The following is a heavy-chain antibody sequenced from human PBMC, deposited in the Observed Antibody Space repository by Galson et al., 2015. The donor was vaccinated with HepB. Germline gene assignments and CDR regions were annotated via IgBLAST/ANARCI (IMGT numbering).Heavy chain of an antibody. J-gene: IGHJ3*01. CDR2: IWYDGINK. Sequence: SLRLSCAASGFTFTTYAMHWVRQAPGKGLEWVALIWYDGINKDYADSVKGRFTISRDNSKDTLYLQMSSLRADDTAMYYCARGNLVAAGPFDFWGQGTMVAVSS. D-gene: IGHD6-13*01. CDR3: ARGNLVAAGPFDF. CDR1: GFTFTTYA. V-gene: IGHV3-33*01.